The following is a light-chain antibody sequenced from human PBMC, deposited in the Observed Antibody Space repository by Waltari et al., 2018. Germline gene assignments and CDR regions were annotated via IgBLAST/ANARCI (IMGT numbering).Light chain of an antibody. Sequence: QTVVTQEPSISVPPGGTVTLTCGLSSGSVSTGNYPSWYQQTPGQAPRTLMYTTHARSSVVPDRCSGSLLGKEAALTISGAQADDESVYYCVLYIGSGRYVFGTGTEVTVV. CDR1: SGSVSTGNY. V-gene: IGLV8-61*01. CDR2: TTH. J-gene: IGLJ1*01. CDR3: VLYIGSGRYV.